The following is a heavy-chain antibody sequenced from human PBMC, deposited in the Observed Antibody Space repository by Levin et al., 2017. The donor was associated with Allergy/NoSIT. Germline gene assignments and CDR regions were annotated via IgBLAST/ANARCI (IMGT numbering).Heavy chain of an antibody. CDR1: GGSFSDYY. CDR3: TRGPHSSSWYGVYHFDY. Sequence: SETLSLTCAVYGGSFSDYYWSWIRQPPGKGLEWIGEINHSGSTNYNPSLKSRVTISVDTSKNQFSLKLSSVTAADTAVYYCTRGPHSSSWYGVYHFDYWGQGSLVTVSS. V-gene: IGHV4-34*01. D-gene: IGHD6-13*01. CDR2: INHSGST. J-gene: IGHJ4*02.